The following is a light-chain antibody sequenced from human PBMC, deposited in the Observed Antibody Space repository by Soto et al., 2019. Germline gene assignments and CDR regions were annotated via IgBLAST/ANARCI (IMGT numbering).Light chain of an antibody. Sequence: EIVLTQYPATLSLSPGERATLSCRASQSVSSYLAWYQQKPGQAPRLLIYDASNRATGTPARFSGSGSGTDFTLTISGLEPEDFAVYYCQQRSNWPLYTFGQGTKLEIK. V-gene: IGKV3-11*01. CDR1: QSVSSY. CDR2: DAS. CDR3: QQRSNWPLYT. J-gene: IGKJ2*01.